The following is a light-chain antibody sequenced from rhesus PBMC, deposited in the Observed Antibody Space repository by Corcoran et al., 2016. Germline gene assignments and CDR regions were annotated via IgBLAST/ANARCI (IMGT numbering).Light chain of an antibody. CDR1: QGISNW. CDR3: QQHDNSPWT. Sequence: DIQMTQSPSSLSASVGDRVTITCRASQGISNWLAWYQQNPGKAPKLLIYRATNLETGVPSRFSGSGSGTDFTLNISSLQPEDIATYYCQQHDNSPWTFGQGTKVEIK. J-gene: IGKJ1*01. CDR2: RAT. V-gene: IGKV1-69*01.